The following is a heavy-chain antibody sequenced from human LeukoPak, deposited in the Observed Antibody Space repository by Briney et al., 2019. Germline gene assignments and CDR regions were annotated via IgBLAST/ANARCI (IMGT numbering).Heavy chain of an antibody. J-gene: IGHJ4*02. V-gene: IGHV1-2*02. Sequence: ASVKVSCKASGYTFTGYWMHWVRQAPGQGLEWMGWINPNSGGTNYAQKFQGRVTMTRDTSISTAYMELSRLRSDDTAVYYCARDLVPYYDSSGYYFPADYWGQGTLVTVSS. CDR3: ARDLVPYYDSSGYYFPADY. D-gene: IGHD3-22*01. CDR2: INPNSGGT. CDR1: GYTFTGYW.